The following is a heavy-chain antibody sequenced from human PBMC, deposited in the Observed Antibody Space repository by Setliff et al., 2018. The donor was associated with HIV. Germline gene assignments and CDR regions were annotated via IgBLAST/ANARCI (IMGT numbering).Heavy chain of an antibody. D-gene: IGHD3-10*01. Sequence: SETLSLTCAVYGGSFSGYYWNWIRQPAGKGLEWIGRIYTSGSTNYNPSLKSRVTMSVDTSKNQFSLKLSSVTAADTAVYYCARDSQNYGRETYYYYYYMDVWGKGTTVTVSS. CDR3: ARDSQNYGRETYYYYYYMDV. V-gene: IGHV4-4*07. CDR2: IYTSGST. CDR1: GGSFSGYY. J-gene: IGHJ6*03.